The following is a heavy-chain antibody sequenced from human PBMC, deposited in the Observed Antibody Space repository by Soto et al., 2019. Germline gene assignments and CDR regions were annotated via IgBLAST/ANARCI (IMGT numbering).Heavy chain of an antibody. Sequence: SVKVSCKASGGTFSSYAISWVRQAPGQGLEWMGGIIPIFGTANYAQKFQGRVTMTRNTSISTAYMELSSLRSEDTAVYYCARRGGCTNGVCYPFAFDIWGQGTMVTVSS. J-gene: IGHJ3*02. CDR2: IIPIFGTA. D-gene: IGHD2-8*01. CDR1: GGTFSSYA. CDR3: ARRGGCTNGVCYPFAFDI. V-gene: IGHV1-69*05.